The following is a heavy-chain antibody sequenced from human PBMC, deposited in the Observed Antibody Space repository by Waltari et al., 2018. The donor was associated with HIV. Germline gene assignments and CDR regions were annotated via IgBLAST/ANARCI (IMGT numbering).Heavy chain of an antibody. D-gene: IGHD3-22*01. CDR1: GGSIRSYY. J-gene: IGHJ3*02. CDR2: IYTSGST. V-gene: IGHV4-4*07. CDR3: ARGTYYYDSSGHDAFDI. Sequence: QVQLQESGPGLVKPSETLSLTCTVSGGSIRSYYWRWIRQPAGKGLEWIGRIYTSGSTNYNPSLKSRVTMSVDTSKNQFSLKLSSVTAADTAVYYCARGTYYYDSSGHDAFDIWGQGTMVTVSS.